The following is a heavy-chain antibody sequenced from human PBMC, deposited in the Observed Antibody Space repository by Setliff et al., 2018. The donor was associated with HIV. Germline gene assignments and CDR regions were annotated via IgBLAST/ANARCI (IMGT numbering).Heavy chain of an antibody. Sequence: GASVKVSCKASGYTFSDHYMHWVRQAPGQGLEWMGIINPSGGSTNYAHKFQGRVTMTRDTSTRTAYMELSSLRSEDTAVTAVYYCARDSGARWLQGHFDYWGQGTLVTVSS. CDR1: GYTFSDHY. CDR3: ARDSGARWLQGHFDY. J-gene: IGHJ4*02. V-gene: IGHV1-46*01. CDR2: INPSGGST. D-gene: IGHD5-12*01.